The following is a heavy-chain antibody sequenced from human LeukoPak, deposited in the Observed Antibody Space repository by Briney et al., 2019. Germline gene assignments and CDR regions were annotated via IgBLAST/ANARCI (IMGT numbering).Heavy chain of an antibody. V-gene: IGHV4-34*01. CDR1: GGSFSGYY. D-gene: IGHD3-10*01. CDR2: INHSGST. CDR3: ARAPLWFGDSGPFDY. Sequence: SETLSLTCAVYGGSFSGYYWSWIRQPPGKGLEWIGEINHSGSTDYNPSLKSRVTISVDTSKNQFSLKLSSVTAADTAVYYCARAPLWFGDSGPFDYWGQGTLVTVSS. J-gene: IGHJ4*02.